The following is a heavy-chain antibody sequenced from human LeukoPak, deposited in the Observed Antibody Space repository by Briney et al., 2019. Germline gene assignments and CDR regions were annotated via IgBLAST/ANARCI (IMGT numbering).Heavy chain of an antibody. D-gene: IGHD3-22*01. J-gene: IGHJ4*02. CDR1: GFTFSSYA. CDR2: IGGSGGRT. CDR3: ARDADYVYYYDSSGCIDY. V-gene: IGHV3-23*01. Sequence: GGSLRLSCAASGFTFSSYAMSWVRQAPGKGLEWVSAIGGSGGRTYYADSVKGRFTISRDNSMNTLYLQMNSLRAEDTAVYYCARDADYVYYYDSSGCIDYWGQGTLVTVSS.